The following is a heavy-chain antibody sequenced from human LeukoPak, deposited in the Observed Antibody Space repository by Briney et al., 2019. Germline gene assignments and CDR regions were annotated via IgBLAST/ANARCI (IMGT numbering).Heavy chain of an antibody. V-gene: IGHV4-38-2*01. CDR1: GFTVSSNY. CDR2: IYHNGKT. CDR3: ARPGHNIVYFYYMDV. J-gene: IGHJ6*03. Sequence: GSLRLSCAASGFTVSSNYMSWVRQAPGKGLEWIGSIYHNGKTYYNPSLRDRVSMSVDASTNQFSLKVSPVTAADTAVYYCARPGHNIVYFYYMDVWGKGTTVTVSS. D-gene: IGHD1-1*01.